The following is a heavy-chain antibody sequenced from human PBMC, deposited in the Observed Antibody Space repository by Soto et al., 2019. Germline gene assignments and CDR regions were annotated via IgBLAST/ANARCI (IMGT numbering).Heavy chain of an antibody. D-gene: IGHD3-3*01. CDR1: GYNFIDYD. J-gene: IGHJ5*02. CDR2: MTPNSGNT. V-gene: IGHV1-8*01. CDR3: SRNPYGSGLFDP. Sequence: QVQLVQSGAEVKKPGASVKVSCKASGYNFIDYDINWMRQSTGQGLEWMGWMTPNSGNTGNAQKFQGRVTLTRDTSIGTANMELSSLKTEDTAVYYCSRNPYGSGLFDPWGQGTLVTVSS.